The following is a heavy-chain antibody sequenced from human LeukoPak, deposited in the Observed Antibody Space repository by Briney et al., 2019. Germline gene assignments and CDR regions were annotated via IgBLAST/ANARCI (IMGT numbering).Heavy chain of an antibody. Sequence: PGGSLRLSCAASGFTFSSYAMSWVRQAPGKGLEWVSAISGSGGSTYYADSVKGRFTISRDNSKNTLYLQMNSLRAEDTAVYYCAKDLSSSWLEYYFDYWGQGTLVTVSS. V-gene: IGHV3-23*01. CDR3: AKDLSSSWLEYYFDY. D-gene: IGHD6-13*01. CDR1: GFTFSSYA. J-gene: IGHJ4*02. CDR2: ISGSGGST.